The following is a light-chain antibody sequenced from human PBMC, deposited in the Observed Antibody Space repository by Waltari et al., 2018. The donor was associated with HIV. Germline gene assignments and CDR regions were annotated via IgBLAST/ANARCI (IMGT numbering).Light chain of an antibody. J-gene: IGLJ3*02. CDR2: DVT. CDR3: CSFAGSYTLV. CDR1: SSDIGDYNY. Sequence: QSALTQPRSVSGSPGQSVTISCTGTSSDIGDYNYVSWYQQHPGKAPKLMIYDVTKRPSGVPDRFSGSKSGNTASPTISGLQAEDEAAYYCCSFAGSYTLVFGGGTKLTVL. V-gene: IGLV2-11*01.